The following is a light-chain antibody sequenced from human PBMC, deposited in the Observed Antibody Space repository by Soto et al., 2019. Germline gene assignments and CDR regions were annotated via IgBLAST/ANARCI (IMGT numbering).Light chain of an antibody. CDR3: SSHAGGNHHVV. J-gene: IGLJ2*01. CDR1: NNDVGGCKY. CDR2: EIT. V-gene: IGLV2-8*01. Sequence: QSALTQPPSASGSPGQSVSISGTGTNNDVGGCKYVSWYQQHPDKPPKLMIYEITQRPSGVPDRFSGSKSGNTASLTVSGLQAEDEADYYCSSHAGGNHHVVFGGGTKLTVL.